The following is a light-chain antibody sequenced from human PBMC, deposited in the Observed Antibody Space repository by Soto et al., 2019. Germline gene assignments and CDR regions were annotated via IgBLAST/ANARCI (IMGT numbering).Light chain of an antibody. CDR3: QTWGTGIPV. CDR2: VNSDGSH. J-gene: IGLJ3*02. V-gene: IGLV4-69*02. Sequence: QLVLTQSTSASASLGASVNLTCTLSSGHSNYAIAWHQQQPEKGPRYFMNVNSDGSHTKGDGIPDRFSGSSSGADRYLTLSSLQSEDEADYYCQTWGTGIPVFGGGTKLTVL. CDR1: SGHSNYA.